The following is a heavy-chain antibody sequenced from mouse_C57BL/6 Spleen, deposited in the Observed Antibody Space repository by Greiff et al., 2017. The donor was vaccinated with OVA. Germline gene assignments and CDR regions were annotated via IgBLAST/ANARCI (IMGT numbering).Heavy chain of an antibody. V-gene: IGHV1-80*01. CDR2: IYPGDGDT. J-gene: IGHJ2*01. D-gene: IGHD1-1*02. CDR1: GYAFSSYW. CDR3: ARWGGGNYFDY. Sequence: VQLQESGAELVKPGASVKISCKASGYAFSSYWMNWVKQRPGKGLEWIGQIYPGDGDTNYNGKFKGKATLTADKSSSTAYMQLSSLTSEDSAVYFCARWGGGNYFDYWGQGTTLTVSS.